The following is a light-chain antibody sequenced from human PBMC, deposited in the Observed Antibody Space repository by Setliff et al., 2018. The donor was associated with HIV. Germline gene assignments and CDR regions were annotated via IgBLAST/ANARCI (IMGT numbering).Light chain of an antibody. J-gene: IGLJ1*01. CDR1: SSDVGGYNY. CDR3: SSYTSSSTEI. Sequence: QSALTQPASVSGSPGQSITISCTGTSSDVGGYNYVSWYQHHPGKAPKLIIYEVSNRPSGLSNRFSGSKSGNTASLTISGLQAEDEADYYCSSYTSSSTEIFGTGTKVTVL. V-gene: IGLV2-14*01. CDR2: EVS.